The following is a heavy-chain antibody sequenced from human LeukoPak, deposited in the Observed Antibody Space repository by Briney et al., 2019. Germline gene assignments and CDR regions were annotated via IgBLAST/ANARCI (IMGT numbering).Heavy chain of an antibody. D-gene: IGHD6-19*01. V-gene: IGHV3-30*04. CDR1: EFTLSSYH. J-gene: IGHJ4*02. CDR2: ISIDGNGQ. CDR3: AREGYSSGRAAAFDY. Sequence: GGSLRLSCTASEFTLSSYHMHWVREAPGKGLEWVAGISIDGNGQYYADSVKGRFTVSRDNSKNTLFLEMNSLRDEDTAVYYCAREGYSSGRAAAFDYWGQGTLATVSS.